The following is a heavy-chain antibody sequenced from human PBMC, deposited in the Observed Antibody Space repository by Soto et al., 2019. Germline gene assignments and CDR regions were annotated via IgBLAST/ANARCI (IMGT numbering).Heavy chain of an antibody. J-gene: IGHJ5*02. CDR2: INHSGST. V-gene: IGHV4-34*01. D-gene: IGHD6-13*01. CDR1: GGSFSGYY. Sequence: PPETLSLTCAVYGGSFSGYYWSWIRQPPGKGLEWIGEINHSGSTNYNPSLKSRVTISVDTSKNQFSLKLSSVTAADTAVYYCARGGLAAGTIWFDPWGQGTLVTV. CDR3: ARGGLAAGTIWFDP.